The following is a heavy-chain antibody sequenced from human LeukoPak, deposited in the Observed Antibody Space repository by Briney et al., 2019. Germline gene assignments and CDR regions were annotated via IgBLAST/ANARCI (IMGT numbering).Heavy chain of an antibody. CDR2: ISGSSDNT. D-gene: IGHD2/OR15-2a*01. Sequence: GGSLRLSCAASGFTFSSYAMNWVRQAPGKGLKWVSSISGSSDNTYYADSVKGRFTISRDNSENTLYLQMNSLRAEDTAVYYCAEDRTSNSDFDYWGQGTLVTVSS. CDR1: GFTFSSYA. CDR3: AEDRTSNSDFDY. J-gene: IGHJ4*02. V-gene: IGHV3-23*01.